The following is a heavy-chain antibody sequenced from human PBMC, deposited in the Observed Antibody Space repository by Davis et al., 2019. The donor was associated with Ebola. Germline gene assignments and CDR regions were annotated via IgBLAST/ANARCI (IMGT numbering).Heavy chain of an antibody. Sequence: ASVTVSCLASGYTFTGHYMHWVRQAPGQGLEWMGRINPNSGGTNYAQKFQGRVTMTRDTSISTAYMELSRLRSDDTAVYYCARDQGTIYPYYFDYWGQGALVTVSS. CDR2: INPNSGGT. V-gene: IGHV1-2*06. CDR1: GYTFTGHY. J-gene: IGHJ4*02. CDR3: ARDQGTIYPYYFDY. D-gene: IGHD1-7*01.